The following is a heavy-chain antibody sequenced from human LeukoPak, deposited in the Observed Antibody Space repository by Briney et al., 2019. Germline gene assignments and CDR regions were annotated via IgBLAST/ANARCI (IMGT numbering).Heavy chain of an antibody. D-gene: IGHD5-12*01. Sequence: PGGSLRLSCAASGFTVSSCYMSWVRQAPGKGLEWVSSISSSNSYIYYADSMKGRFTISRDNAKNTLYLQMNSLRAEDTAVYYCTRDWRNLGYDYWGQGTLVTVSS. V-gene: IGHV3-21*01. J-gene: IGHJ4*02. CDR3: TRDWRNLGYDY. CDR1: GFTVSSCY. CDR2: ISSSNSYI.